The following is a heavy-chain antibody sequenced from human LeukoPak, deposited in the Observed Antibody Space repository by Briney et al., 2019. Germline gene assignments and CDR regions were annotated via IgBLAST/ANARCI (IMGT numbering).Heavy chain of an antibody. CDR2: IKSKTDGCTT. Sequence: PGGSLRLSCAASGFTFTNAWMSWVRQAPGKGLEWVGRIKSKTDGCTTDYAAAVKGRFTISRDDSKNTLYVLMNSLKSEDTAVYYCTTASLRVLRPWGQGTLVTVSS. CDR1: GFTFTNAW. CDR3: TTASLRVLRP. V-gene: IGHV3-15*01. J-gene: IGHJ5*02. D-gene: IGHD2/OR15-2a*01.